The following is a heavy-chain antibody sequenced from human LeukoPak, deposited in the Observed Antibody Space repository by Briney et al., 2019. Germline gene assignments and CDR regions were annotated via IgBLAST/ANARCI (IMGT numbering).Heavy chain of an antibody. CDR1: GFTFSSYS. Sequence: GGSLRLSCAASGFTFSSYSMNWVRQAPGKGLEWVSSISSSSSYIYYADSVKGRFTISRDNAKNSLYLQMNSLRAEDTAVYYCARVGVAYYYYYGMDVWGQGTTVTVSS. D-gene: IGHD2-21*01. J-gene: IGHJ6*02. CDR2: ISSSSSYI. V-gene: IGHV3-21*01. CDR3: ARVGVAYYYYYGMDV.